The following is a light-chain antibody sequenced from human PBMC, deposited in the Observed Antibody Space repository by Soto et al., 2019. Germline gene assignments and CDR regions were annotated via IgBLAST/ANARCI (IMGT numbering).Light chain of an antibody. V-gene: IGKV3-20*01. Sequence: EIVLTQSPGTLSLSPGERATLSCRASQSVSSNSLAWYQQRPGQAPRLLIYGASSRATGIPDRFSGSGSGTDFTLTISRLEPEECAVYYCQQYGSSPRTFGQGTKVEIK. CDR1: QSVSSNS. J-gene: IGKJ1*01. CDR2: GAS. CDR3: QQYGSSPRT.